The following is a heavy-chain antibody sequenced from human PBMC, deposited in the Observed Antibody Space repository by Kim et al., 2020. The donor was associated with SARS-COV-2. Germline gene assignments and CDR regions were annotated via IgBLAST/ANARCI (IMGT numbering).Heavy chain of an antibody. CDR2: FDPEDGET. CDR3: ATAVVVPIARTYYYYGLDV. V-gene: IGHV1-24*01. CDR1: GYTRSELS. Sequence: ASVKVSCKVSGYTRSELSMHWVRQAPGKGLEWMGGFDPEDGETIFAQKFQGRVTMTEDTSTDTAYMELRSLRSEDTAVYFCATAVVVPIARTYYYYGLDV. J-gene: IGHJ6*01. D-gene: IGHD2-15*01.